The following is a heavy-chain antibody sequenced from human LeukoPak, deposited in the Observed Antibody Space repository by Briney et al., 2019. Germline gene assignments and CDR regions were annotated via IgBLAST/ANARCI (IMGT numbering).Heavy chain of an antibody. D-gene: IGHD4-23*01. CDR2: IYNGGNT. J-gene: IGHJ3*02. Sequence: PSETLSLTCTVSGVSISGYYWSWVRQPPGKGLEWVGFIYNGGNTNYNASLKSRVTISADPTTHPVSLNLSSVTAADTAVYYCARPGGRDHGGNSVAFDIWGQGTMVTVSS. V-gene: IGHV4-59*08. CDR1: GVSISGYY. CDR3: ARPGGRDHGGNSVAFDI.